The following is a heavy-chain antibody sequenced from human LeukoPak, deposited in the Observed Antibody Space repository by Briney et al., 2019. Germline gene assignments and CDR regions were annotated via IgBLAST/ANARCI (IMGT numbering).Heavy chain of an antibody. J-gene: IGHJ4*02. Sequence: QSGGSLRLSCAASGFTFSSYAMHWVRQAPGKGLEWVAVISYDGSNKYYADSVKGRFTISRDNSKNTLYLQMNSLRAEDTAVYYCARVKWIQLWLHPFDYWGQGTLVTVSS. CDR2: ISYDGSNK. CDR3: ARVKWIQLWLHPFDY. V-gene: IGHV3-30-3*01. CDR1: GFTFSSYA. D-gene: IGHD5-18*01.